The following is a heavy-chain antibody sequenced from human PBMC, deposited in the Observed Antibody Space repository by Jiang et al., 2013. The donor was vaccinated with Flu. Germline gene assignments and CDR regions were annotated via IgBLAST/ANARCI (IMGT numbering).Heavy chain of an antibody. CDR3: ARVGYGGNIFDY. J-gene: IGHJ4*02. V-gene: IGHV4-59*01. Sequence: ELLKPSETLSLTCTVSGGSISSYYWSWIRQPPGKGLEWIGYIYYSGSTNYNPSLKSRVTISVDTSKNQFSLKLSSVTAADTAVYYCARVGYGGNIFDYWGQGTLVTVSS. D-gene: IGHD4-23*01. CDR2: IYYSGST. CDR1: GGSISSYY.